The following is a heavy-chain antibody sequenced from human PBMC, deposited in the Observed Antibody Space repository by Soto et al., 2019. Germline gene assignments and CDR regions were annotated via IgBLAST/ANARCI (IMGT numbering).Heavy chain of an antibody. D-gene: IGHD3-10*01. J-gene: IGHJ5*02. Sequence: QVQLQQWGAGLLKPSETLSLTCAVYGGSFSDYYWSWIRQPPGKGLEWIGEINHSGSTNYNPSLKSRVTISVXXSXNXXSLTLISVTAADTAVYYCARGGAPSRGASGARFDPWGQGTLVTVSA. CDR2: INHSGST. V-gene: IGHV4-34*01. CDR3: ARGGAPSRGASGARFDP. CDR1: GGSFSDYY.